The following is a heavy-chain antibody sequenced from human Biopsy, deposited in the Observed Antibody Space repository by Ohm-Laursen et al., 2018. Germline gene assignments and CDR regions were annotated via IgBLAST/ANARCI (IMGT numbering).Heavy chain of an antibody. D-gene: IGHD1-26*01. Sequence: PTQTLTLTCTFSGFSFTTVGMRVTWIRQAPGKALEWLAHIDWAGDTRYSASLKTRLSISKDTFKDQVVLTMTDIDPVDTATYYCARASASQYYGVDAWGQGTSVTVSS. CDR3: ARASASQYYGVDA. CDR2: IDWAGDT. V-gene: IGHV2-70*04. J-gene: IGHJ6*02. CDR1: GFSFTTVGMR.